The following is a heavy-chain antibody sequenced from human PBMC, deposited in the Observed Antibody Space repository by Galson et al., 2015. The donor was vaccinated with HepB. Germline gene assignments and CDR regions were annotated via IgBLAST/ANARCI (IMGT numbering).Heavy chain of an antibody. D-gene: IGHD3-10*01. V-gene: IGHV3-21*01. J-gene: IGHJ4*02. CDR2: ISSSGSYI. Sequence: SLRLSCAASGFTFDDYAMNWVRQAPGKGLEWVSSISSSGSYIYYADSVKGRFTISRDNARNSLYLQMNSLRAEDTAVYHCATVEILVVRGGLRTKSYFDYWGRGTLVTVSS. CDR1: GFTFDDYA. CDR3: ATVEILVVRGGLRTKSYFDY.